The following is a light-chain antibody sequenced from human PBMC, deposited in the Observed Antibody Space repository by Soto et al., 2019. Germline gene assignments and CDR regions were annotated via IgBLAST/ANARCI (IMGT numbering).Light chain of an antibody. Sequence: EIVLTQSPGTLSLSPGERATLSCRASQRVSSSFLAWYQQKPGQAPRLLIYGASNRATGMPDRFSGSGSGTDFTVTISRLEPEDFAVYYCQQYVTSPWAFGQGTKVAIE. CDR3: QQYVTSPWA. V-gene: IGKV3-20*01. CDR1: QRVSSSF. CDR2: GAS. J-gene: IGKJ1*01.